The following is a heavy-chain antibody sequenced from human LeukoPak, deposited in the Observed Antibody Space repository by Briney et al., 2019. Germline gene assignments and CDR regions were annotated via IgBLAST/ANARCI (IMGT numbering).Heavy chain of an antibody. Sequence: SETLSLTCTVSGGSIKTYYWSWIRQPPGKGLECIGYIYYSGYTNYNPSLKSRVTMSVDTSKNQFSLKLSSVTAADTAVYYCASLQQLVHTWGCYYMDVWGKGTTVTVSS. J-gene: IGHJ6*03. D-gene: IGHD6-13*01. CDR3: ASLQQLVHTWGCYYMDV. CDR1: GGSIKTYY. CDR2: IYYSGYT. V-gene: IGHV4-59*08.